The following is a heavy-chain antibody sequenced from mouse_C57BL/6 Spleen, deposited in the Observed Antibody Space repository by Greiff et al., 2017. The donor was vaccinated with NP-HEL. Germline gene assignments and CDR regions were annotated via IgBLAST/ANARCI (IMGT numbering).Heavy chain of an antibody. CDR3: ASEGGRSLFAY. J-gene: IGHJ3*01. D-gene: IGHD1-1*01. CDR2: IWGVGST. Sequence: VKLVESGPGLVAPSQSLSITCTVSGFSLTSYGVDWVRQSPGKGLEWLGVIWGVGSTNYNSALKSRLSISKDNSKSQVFLKMNSLQTDDTAMYYCASEGGRSLFAYWGQGTLVTVSA. V-gene: IGHV2-6*01. CDR1: GFSLTSYG.